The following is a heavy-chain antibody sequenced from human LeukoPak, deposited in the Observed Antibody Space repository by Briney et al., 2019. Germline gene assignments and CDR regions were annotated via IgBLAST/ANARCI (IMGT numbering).Heavy chain of an antibody. CDR2: IIPIFGTA. V-gene: IGHV1-69*13. CDR1: GGTFSSYA. J-gene: IGHJ6*02. Sequence: SVKVSCKASGGTFSSYAISWVRQAPGQGLEWMGGIIPIFGTANYAQKFQGRVTITADESTSTAYMELSSLRSEDTAVYYCAIYCSSTSCYDYYYYGMDVWGQGTTVTVPS. D-gene: IGHD2-2*01. CDR3: AIYCSSTSCYDYYYYGMDV.